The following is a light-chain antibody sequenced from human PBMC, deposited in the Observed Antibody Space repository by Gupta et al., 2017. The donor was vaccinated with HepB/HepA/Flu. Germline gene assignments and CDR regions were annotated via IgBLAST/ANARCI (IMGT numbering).Light chain of an antibody. CDR3: QVWDSSSDQYG. Sequence: SYVLTQPPSVSVAPGKTAKLTCGGNNIGSKSVHWYKQQPGQAPVGVGDDSSDRPSGIPERVAGYNSGNTANLTISRVEAGDEADYYCQVWDSSSDQYGFGTGTKVTVL. J-gene: IGLJ1*01. V-gene: IGLV3-21*03. CDR1: NIGSKS. CDR2: DSS.